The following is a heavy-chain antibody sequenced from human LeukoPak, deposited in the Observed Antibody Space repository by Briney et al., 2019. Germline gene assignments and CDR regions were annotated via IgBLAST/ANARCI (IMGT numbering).Heavy chain of an antibody. Sequence: GGSLRLSCAASGFTFSSYWMSWVRQAPGKGLEWVANIKQDGSEKYYVDSVKGRFTISRDNAKNSRYLQMNSLRAEDTAVYYCASQPIAAAGSRGDYWGQGTLVTVSS. J-gene: IGHJ4*02. CDR1: GFTFSSYW. CDR2: IKQDGSEK. CDR3: ASQPIAAAGSRGDY. D-gene: IGHD6-13*01. V-gene: IGHV3-7*03.